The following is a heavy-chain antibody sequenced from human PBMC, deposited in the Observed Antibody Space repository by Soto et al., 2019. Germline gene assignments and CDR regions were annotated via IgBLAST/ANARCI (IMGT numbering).Heavy chain of an antibody. J-gene: IGHJ6*03. CDR1: GFTFSSYA. CDR2: ISGSGGST. CDR3: AKAGITGTTYYYYYMDV. Sequence: HPGGSLRLSCAASGFTFSSYAMSWVRQAPGKGLEWVSAISGSGGSTYYADSVKGRFTISRDNSKNTLYLQMNSLRAEDTAVYYCAKAGITGTTYYYYYMDVWGKGTTVTVSS. V-gene: IGHV3-23*01. D-gene: IGHD1-7*01.